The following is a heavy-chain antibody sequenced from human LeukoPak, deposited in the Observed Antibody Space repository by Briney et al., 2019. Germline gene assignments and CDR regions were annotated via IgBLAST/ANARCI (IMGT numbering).Heavy chain of an antibody. CDR2: INHSGST. J-gene: IGHJ1*01. CDR1: GGSFSGYY. V-gene: IGHV4-34*01. CDR3: ARGSAYGSGSRYFQH. D-gene: IGHD3-10*01. Sequence: SETLSLTCAVYGGSFSGYYWSWIRQPPGKGLEWIGEINHSGSTNYNPSLRSRVTISVDTSKNQFSLKLSSVTDADTAVYYCARGSAYGSGSRYFQHWGQGTLVTVSS.